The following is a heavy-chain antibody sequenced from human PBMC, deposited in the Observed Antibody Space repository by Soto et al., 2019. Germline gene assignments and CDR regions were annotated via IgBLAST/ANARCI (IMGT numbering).Heavy chain of an antibody. CDR2: VYYTGST. CDR1: GGSISGSY. Sequence: SETLSLTCSVSGGSISGSYWSWIRQSPGKGLGWLGYVYYTGSTNYSPSLRSRVSISVDTSKNEFSLRLSSVTAADTAVYFCARSVAVPGAHIDYWGRGTQVTVSS. J-gene: IGHJ4*02. D-gene: IGHD6-19*01. V-gene: IGHV4-59*01. CDR3: ARSVAVPGAHIDY.